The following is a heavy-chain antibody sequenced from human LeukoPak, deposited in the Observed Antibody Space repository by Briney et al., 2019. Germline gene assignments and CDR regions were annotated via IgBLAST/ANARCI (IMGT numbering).Heavy chain of an antibody. CDR2: ISSSGSTI. CDR3: ARVGYSSYWYGAFDI. D-gene: IGHD6-13*01. Sequence: KTSETLSLTCTVSGGSISSLYWSWIRQAPGKGLEWVSYISSSGSTIYYADSVKGRFTISRDNAKNSLYLQMNSLRAEDTAVYYCARVGYSSYWYGAFDIWGQGTMVTVSS. J-gene: IGHJ3*02. V-gene: IGHV3-11*04. CDR1: GGSISSLY.